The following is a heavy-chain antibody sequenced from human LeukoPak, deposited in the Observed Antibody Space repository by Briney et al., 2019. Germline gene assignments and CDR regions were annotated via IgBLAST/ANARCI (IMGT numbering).Heavy chain of an antibody. D-gene: IGHD2-2*01. Sequence: GGSLRLSCAASGFTFSSYAMSWVRQALGKGLVWVSAISGSGGSTYYADSVKGRFTISRDNSKNTLYLQMNSLRAEDTAVYYCARVGGYYCSSTSCHDAFDIWGQGTMVTVSS. CDR1: GFTFSSYA. V-gene: IGHV3-23*01. J-gene: IGHJ3*02. CDR3: ARVGGYYCSSTSCHDAFDI. CDR2: ISGSGGST.